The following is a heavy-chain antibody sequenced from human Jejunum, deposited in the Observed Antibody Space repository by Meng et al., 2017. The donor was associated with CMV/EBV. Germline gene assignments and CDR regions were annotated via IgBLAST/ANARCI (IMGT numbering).Heavy chain of an antibody. D-gene: IGHD2/OR15-2a*01. V-gene: IGHV3-30*02. CDR2: IEYDGTNK. CDR3: AKDLRYYFKNPIDY. Sequence: GFTFSNDCIHWVRQAPGKGLEWVTFIEYDGTNKYYADSVKGRFTISRDNSRNTVFLQMNSPRAEDTAMYYCAKDLRYYFKNPIDYWGQGTLVTVSS. J-gene: IGHJ4*02. CDR1: GFTFSNDC.